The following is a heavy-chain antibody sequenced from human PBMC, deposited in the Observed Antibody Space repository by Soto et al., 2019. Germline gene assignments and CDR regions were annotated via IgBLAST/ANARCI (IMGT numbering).Heavy chain of an antibody. V-gene: IGHV3-23*01. CDR2: ISGSGGST. CDR1: GFTFSSYA. J-gene: IGHJ3*02. CDR3: AKGGIGDDDDYGDYGAGAFDI. D-gene: IGHD4-17*01. Sequence: GGSLRLSCAASGFTFSSYAMSWVRQAPGKGLEWVSAISGSGGSTYYADSVKGRFTISRDNSKNTLYLQMNSLRAEDTAVYYCAKGGIGDDDDYGDYGAGAFDIWGQGTMVTVSS.